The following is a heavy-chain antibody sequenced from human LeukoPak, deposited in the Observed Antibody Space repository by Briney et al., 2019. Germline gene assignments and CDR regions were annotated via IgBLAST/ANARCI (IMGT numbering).Heavy chain of an antibody. V-gene: IGHV4-39*07. CDR3: ARAAPGSSDAFDI. CDR1: GGSISSDNYY. Sequence: SETLSLTCTVSGGSISSDNYYWGWIRQPPGKGLEWIGSIYYSGTTYYNPSLKSRVTISVDTSKNQFSLKLSSVTAADTAVYYCARAAPGSSDAFDIWGQGTMVTVSS. J-gene: IGHJ3*02. CDR2: IYYSGTT. D-gene: IGHD3-10*01.